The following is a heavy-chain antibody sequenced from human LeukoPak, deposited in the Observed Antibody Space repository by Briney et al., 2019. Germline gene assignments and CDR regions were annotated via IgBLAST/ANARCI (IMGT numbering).Heavy chain of an antibody. J-gene: IGHJ4*02. V-gene: IGHV3-21*01. Sequence: GGSLRLSCAASGFTFSSYSMNWVRQAPGKGLEWVSSISSSSSYIYYADSVKGRFTISRDNAKNSLYLQMNSLRAEETAVYYCARTRLGGEVDYWGQGTLVTVSS. D-gene: IGHD3-10*01. CDR2: ISSSSSYI. CDR1: GFTFSSYS. CDR3: ARTRLGGEVDY.